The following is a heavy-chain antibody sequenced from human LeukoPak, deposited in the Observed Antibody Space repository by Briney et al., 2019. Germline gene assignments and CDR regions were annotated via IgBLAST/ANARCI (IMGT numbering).Heavy chain of an antibody. J-gene: IGHJ4*02. CDR2: ISWNSGSI. CDR3: VGGSSTPAFDY. V-gene: IGHV3-9*01. CDR1: GFTFDDYA. D-gene: IGHD1-26*01. Sequence: GRSLRLSCAASGFTFDDYAMHWVRQAPGKGLEWVSGISWNSGSIGYADSVKGRFTISRDNAKSSLYLQMNSLRAEDTAVYYCVGGSSTPAFDYWGQGTLVTVSS.